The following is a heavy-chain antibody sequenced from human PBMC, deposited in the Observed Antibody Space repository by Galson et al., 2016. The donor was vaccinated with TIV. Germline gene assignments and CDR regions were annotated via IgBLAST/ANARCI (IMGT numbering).Heavy chain of an antibody. CDR2: ISLGGSHT. J-gene: IGHJ3*01. CDR1: GFSFNFYH. V-gene: IGHV3-23*01. CDR3: AKPGKSGDYSWDGFDV. Sequence: SLRLSCAASGFSFNFYHLTWVRQAPGKGLEWVSSISLGGSHTFYADSVKGRFSISRDNSKSTLYLILNSLRVEDTAMYYCAKPGKSGDYSWDGFDVWGQGTLVTVSS. D-gene: IGHD2-21*02.